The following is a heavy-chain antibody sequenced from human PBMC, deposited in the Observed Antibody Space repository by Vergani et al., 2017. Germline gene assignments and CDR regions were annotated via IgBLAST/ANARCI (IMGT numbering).Heavy chain of an antibody. D-gene: IGHD6-6*01. J-gene: IGHJ1*01. CDR3: AKGSRAYSSSSFQYFQH. Sequence: VQLVESGGGLVQPGGSLRLSCAASGFTFSSYGMHWVRQAPGKGLEWVAVISYDGSNKYYADSVKGRFTISRDNSKNTLYLQMNSLRAEDTAVYYCAKGSRAYSSSSFQYFQHWGQGTLVTVSS. V-gene: IGHV3-30*18. CDR2: ISYDGSNK. CDR1: GFTFSSYG.